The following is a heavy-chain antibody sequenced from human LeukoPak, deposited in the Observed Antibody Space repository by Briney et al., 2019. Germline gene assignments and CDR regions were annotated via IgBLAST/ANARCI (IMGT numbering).Heavy chain of an antibody. D-gene: IGHD3-16*01. CDR1: GFTFSSYW. CDR3: ASSPLIPDYFDY. CDR2: INSDGSST. Sequence: GGSLRLSCAASGFTFSSYWMHWVRQAPGKGLVWVSRINSDGSSTRYADSVKGRFTISRDNAKNSLYLQMNSLRAEDTAVYYCASSPLIPDYFDYWGQGTLVTVSS. J-gene: IGHJ4*02. V-gene: IGHV3-74*01.